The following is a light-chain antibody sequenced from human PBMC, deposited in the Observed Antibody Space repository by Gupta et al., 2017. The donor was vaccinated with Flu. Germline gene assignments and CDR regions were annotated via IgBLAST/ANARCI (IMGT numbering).Light chain of an antibody. CDR2: GAS. V-gene: IGKV3-15*01. Sequence: EIVLTQSPATLSVSPGERVTLYCRASQSIGSSLAWYQQKPGQAPRLLISGASTRAAGISDRFSGSGFGPEFTLTVSSLQSEDFAVYYCLQYYRWPSTFGQGTKVEIK. CDR3: LQYYRWPST. J-gene: IGKJ1*01. CDR1: QSIGSS.